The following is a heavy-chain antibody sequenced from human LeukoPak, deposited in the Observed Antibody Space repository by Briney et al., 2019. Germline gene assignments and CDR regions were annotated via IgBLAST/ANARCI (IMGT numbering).Heavy chain of an antibody. D-gene: IGHD6-13*01. Sequence: SETLSLTCAVSGGSISSSNWWSWVRQPPGKGLEWIGYIYHSGSTYYNPSLKSRVTISVDRSKNQFSLKLSSVTAADTAVYYCARAKGYSSSRGAFDIWGQGTMVTVSS. CDR3: ARAKGYSSSRGAFDI. V-gene: IGHV4-4*02. J-gene: IGHJ3*02. CDR2: IYHSGST. CDR1: GGSISSSNW.